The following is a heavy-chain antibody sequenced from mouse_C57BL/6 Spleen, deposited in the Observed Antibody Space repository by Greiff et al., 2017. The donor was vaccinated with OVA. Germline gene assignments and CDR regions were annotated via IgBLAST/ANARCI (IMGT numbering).Heavy chain of an antibody. CDR3: ARTGGYYFDY. V-gene: IGHV1-31*01. J-gene: IGHJ2*01. Sequence: VHVKQSGPELVKPGASVKISCKASGYSFTGYYMHWVKQSHGNILDWIGYIYPYNGVTSYNQKFKGKATLTVDKSSSTAYMELRSLTSEDSAFYYCARTGGYYFDYWGQGTTLTVSS. CDR2: IYPYNGVT. CDR1: GYSFTGYY.